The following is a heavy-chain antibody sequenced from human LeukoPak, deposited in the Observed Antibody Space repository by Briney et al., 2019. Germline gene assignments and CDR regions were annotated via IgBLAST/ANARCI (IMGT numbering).Heavy chain of an antibody. CDR2: IKDDGST. Sequence: GSLRLSCAASGFTFSTYWMHWVRQAPGKGLVWVSRIKDDGSTIYADSVKGRFTISRDNSKNTLYLQMNSLRAEDTAVYYCAKDRGSGYYRANFDYWGQGTLVTVSS. V-gene: IGHV3-74*01. J-gene: IGHJ4*02. CDR1: GFTFSTYW. CDR3: AKDRGSGYYRANFDY. D-gene: IGHD3-3*01.